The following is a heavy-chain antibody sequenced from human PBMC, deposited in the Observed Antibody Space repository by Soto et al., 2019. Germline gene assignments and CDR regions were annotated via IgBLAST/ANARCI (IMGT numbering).Heavy chain of an antibody. V-gene: IGHV4-4*02. CDR3: ARDPSIAVATT. CDR1: GGSISSSNW. CDR2: VYHSGNT. Sequence: QVQLQESGPGLVKPSGTLSLTCAVSGGSISSSNWWSWVRQSPGKGLEWIGEVYHSGNTNYNPSLKSRVTMSVDKSKNQFSLKLSSVTAADTAVDYCARDPSIAVATTWGQGTLVTVSS. D-gene: IGHD6-19*01. J-gene: IGHJ5*02.